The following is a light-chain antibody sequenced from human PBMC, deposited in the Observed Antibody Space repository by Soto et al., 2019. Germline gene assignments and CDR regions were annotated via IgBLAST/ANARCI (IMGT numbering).Light chain of an antibody. CDR2: QTS. CDR3: QQRSNRPLT. V-gene: IGKV3-11*01. J-gene: IGKJ1*01. CDR1: QYINTR. Sequence: IVLSQSPATLSSFPGDRVTLSCRASQYINTRLAWYQHRPGQAPRPLIYQTSIRAAGIPARFSASGTGTDFTLTISSLEPEDFAVYYCQQRSNRPLTFGQRTKV.